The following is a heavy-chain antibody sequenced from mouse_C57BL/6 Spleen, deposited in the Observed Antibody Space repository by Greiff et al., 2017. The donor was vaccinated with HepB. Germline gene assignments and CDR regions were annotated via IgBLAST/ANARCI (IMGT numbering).Heavy chain of an antibody. J-gene: IGHJ2*01. D-gene: IGHD1-1*01. CDR2: IYPGGGYT. V-gene: IGHV1-63*01. Sequence: QVQLQQSGAELVRPGTSVKMSCKASGYTFTNYWIGWAKQRPGHGLEWIGDIYPGGGYTNYNEKFKGKATLTADKSSSTAYMQFSSLTSEDSAIYYCARREVVAGDYFDYWGQGTTLTVSS. CDR3: ARREVVAGDYFDY. CDR1: GYTFTNYW.